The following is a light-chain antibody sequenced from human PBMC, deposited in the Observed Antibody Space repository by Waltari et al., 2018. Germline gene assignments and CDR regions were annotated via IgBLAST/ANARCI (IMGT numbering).Light chain of an antibody. CDR2: GAS. CDR3: QQYSTWPRVT. J-gene: IGKJ4*01. Sequence: EIVMTQSPATLSVSQGERASLSCRASQSIANNLAWYQQKPGQPLRLLIYGASNRATDIPARFSASASGRDFTLTISSLQSEDFVVYYCQQYSTWPRVTFGGGTKVEIK. V-gene: IGKV3-15*01. CDR1: QSIANN.